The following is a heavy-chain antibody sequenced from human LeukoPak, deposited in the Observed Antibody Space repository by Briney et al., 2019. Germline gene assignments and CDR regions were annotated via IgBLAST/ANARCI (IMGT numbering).Heavy chain of an antibody. V-gene: IGHV1-2*02. Sequence: GASVKVSCKASGYTFTDHYFHWVRQAPGQGLEWMGWIDCNSGGTRYGQNFQGRVALTRDTSINTAYMELSSLKSDDTAVYYCARGGAVLWFGELLDWWFDPWGQGTLVTVSS. CDR3: ARGGAVLWFGELLDWWFDP. J-gene: IGHJ5*02. D-gene: IGHD3-10*01. CDR1: GYTFTDHY. CDR2: IDCNSGGT.